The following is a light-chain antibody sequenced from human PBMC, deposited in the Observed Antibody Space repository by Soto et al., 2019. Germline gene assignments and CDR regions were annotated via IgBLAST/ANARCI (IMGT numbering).Light chain of an antibody. CDR1: QGISSY. CDR2: AAS. V-gene: IGKV1-39*01. J-gene: IGKJ1*01. CDR3: QQSYSTPGT. Sequence: IRMCQSPSSLSASPGDRVTITCRASQGISSYLAWYQQKPGKAPKLLIYAASSLQSGVPSRFSGSGSGTDFTLTISSLQPEDFATYYCQQSYSTPGTFGQGTK.